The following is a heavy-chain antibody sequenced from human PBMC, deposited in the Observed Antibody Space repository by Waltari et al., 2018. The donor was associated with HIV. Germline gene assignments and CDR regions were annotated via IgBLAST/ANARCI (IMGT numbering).Heavy chain of an antibody. CDR2: IVGGSGNT. CDR3: AAGVYYDSSGYVY. J-gene: IGHJ4*02. D-gene: IGHD3-22*01. Sequence: QMQLVQSGPEVKKPGTSVKVSCKASGFTFTSSAVQWVRQARGQRLEWIGWIVGGSGNTNYAQKFQERVTITRDMSTSTAYMELSSLRSEDTAVYYCAAGVYYDSSGYVYWGQGTLVTVSS. CDR1: GFTFTSSA. V-gene: IGHV1-58*01.